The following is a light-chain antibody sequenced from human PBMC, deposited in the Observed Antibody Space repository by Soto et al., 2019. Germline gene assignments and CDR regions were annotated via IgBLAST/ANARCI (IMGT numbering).Light chain of an antibody. CDR3: QSYDSSLSVV. J-gene: IGLJ2*01. Sequence: QSVLKQPPSVSGAPGQRVTISCTGSSSNIGAGYDVHWYQQLPGTAPKLLIYGNSNRPSGVPDRFSGSKSGTSASLAITGLQAEDEADYYCQSYDSSLSVVFGGGTKLTV. CDR2: GNS. CDR1: SSNIGAGYD. V-gene: IGLV1-40*01.